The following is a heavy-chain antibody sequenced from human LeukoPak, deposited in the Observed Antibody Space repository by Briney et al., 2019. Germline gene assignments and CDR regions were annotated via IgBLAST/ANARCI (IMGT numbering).Heavy chain of an antibody. CDR2: ISYDGSNK. Sequence: PGGSLRLSCATSGFTFSNAWMSWVRQAPGKGLEGVAVISYDGSNKSYADSVKGRFTISRDNSKITLYLQMNSLRAEDTAVYYCARDLIRYSSSWSWFDPWGKGTLVTVSS. V-gene: IGHV3-30*03. J-gene: IGHJ5*02. D-gene: IGHD6-13*01. CDR1: GFTFSNAW. CDR3: ARDLIRYSSSWSWFDP.